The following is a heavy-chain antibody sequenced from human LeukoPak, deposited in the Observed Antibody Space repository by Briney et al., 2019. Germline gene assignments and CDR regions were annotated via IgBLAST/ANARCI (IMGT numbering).Heavy chain of an antibody. V-gene: IGHV3-23*01. J-gene: IGHJ4*02. D-gene: IGHD1-26*01. Sequence: GGSLRLSCAASGFTFSSYAMSWVRQAPGKGLEWVSAIGGSGGSTYYADSVKGRFTISRDSSKNTLCLQMNSLRAEDTAVYYCAKRGAEVGTTIAPGDYWGQGSLVTVSS. CDR2: IGGSGGST. CDR1: GFTFSSYA. CDR3: AKRGAEVGTTIAPGDY.